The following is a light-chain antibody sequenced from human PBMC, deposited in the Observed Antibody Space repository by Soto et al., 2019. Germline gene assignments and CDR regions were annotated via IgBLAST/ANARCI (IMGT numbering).Light chain of an antibody. V-gene: IGKV3-15*01. CDR1: QSVSSK. CDR3: LQYNTWPRT. Sequence: EIVMTQSPATLSVSPGERATLSCRASQSVSSKLAWYQQKPGQVPRLLIYGASTRATGVPARFSGSGSGTEFTLTISSLQSEDFAVYYCLQYNTWPRTFGQGTTVEIK. J-gene: IGKJ1*01. CDR2: GAS.